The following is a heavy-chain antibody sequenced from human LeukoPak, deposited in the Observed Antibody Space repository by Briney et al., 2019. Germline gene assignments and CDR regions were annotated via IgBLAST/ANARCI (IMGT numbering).Heavy chain of an antibody. J-gene: IGHJ4*02. D-gene: IGHD5-12*01. CDR2: INHSGST. V-gene: IGHV4-34*01. CDR1: GGSFGGYY. Sequence: SETLSLTCAVYGGSFGGYYWSWIRQPPGKGLEWIGEINHSGSTNYNPSLKSRVTISVDTSKNQFSLKLSSVTAADTAVYYCASVRGYDRIFDYWGQGTLVTVSS. CDR3: ASVRGYDRIFDY.